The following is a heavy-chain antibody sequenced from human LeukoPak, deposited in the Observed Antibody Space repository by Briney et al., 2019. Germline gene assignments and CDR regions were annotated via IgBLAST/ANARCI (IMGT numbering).Heavy chain of an antibody. CDR1: GYTFTGYY. V-gene: IGHV1-2*02. D-gene: IGHD3-22*01. Sequence: ASVKVSCKASGYTFTGYYMHWVRQAPGQGLEWMGWINPNSGGTNYAQKFQGRVTMTRGTSISTAYMELSRLRSDDTAVYYCARGYYYDSSGYYPWDYWGQGTLVTVSS. CDR3: ARGYYYDSSGYYPWDY. J-gene: IGHJ4*02. CDR2: INPNSGGT.